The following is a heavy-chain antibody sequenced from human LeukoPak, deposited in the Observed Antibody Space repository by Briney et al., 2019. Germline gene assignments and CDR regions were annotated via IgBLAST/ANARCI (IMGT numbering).Heavy chain of an antibody. CDR3: AKDHYPHVTGYSSSTSCYTGYYYYYYYMDV. J-gene: IGHJ6*03. CDR2: IWSGGSNK. V-gene: IGHV3-30*18. D-gene: IGHD2-2*02. Sequence: GRSLRLSCAASGFTFSSYGMHWVRQAPGKGLEWVADIWSGGSNKYYADSVKGRFTISRDNSKNTLYLQMNSLRAEDTAVYYCAKDHYPHVTGYSSSTSCYTGYYYYYYYMDVWGKGTTVTVSS. CDR1: GFTFSSYG.